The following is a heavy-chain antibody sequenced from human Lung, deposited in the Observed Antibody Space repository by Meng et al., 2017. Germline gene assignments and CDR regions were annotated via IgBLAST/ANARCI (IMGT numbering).Heavy chain of an antibody. CDR2: INHSGST. CDR3: ARGPTTMAHDFDY. D-gene: IGHD4-11*01. J-gene: IGHJ4*02. V-gene: IGHV4-34*01. CDR1: GGSFRDSY. Sequence: VQVPHWVPGLLKPSASLSLTCVVSGGSFRDSYWSWIRQPPGKGLEWIGEINHSGSTNYNPSLESRATISVDTSQNNLSLKLSSVTAADSAVYYCARGPTTMAHDFDYWGQGTLVTVSS.